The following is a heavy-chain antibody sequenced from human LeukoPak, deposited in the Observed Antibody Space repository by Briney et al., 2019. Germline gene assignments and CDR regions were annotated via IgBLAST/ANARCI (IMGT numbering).Heavy chain of an antibody. CDR3: AKGGPQFFDY. D-gene: IGHD5-24*01. V-gene: IGHV3-23*01. J-gene: IGHJ4*02. CDR2: ISGSGGST. CDR1: GFTFSDYA. Sequence: GGSLRLSCAASGFTFSDYAMSWVRQAPGKGLEWVSTISGSGGSTYSADSVKGRFTISRDNSRNTLYLQMNSLRAEDTAIYYCAKGGPQFFDYWGQGTLVTVSS.